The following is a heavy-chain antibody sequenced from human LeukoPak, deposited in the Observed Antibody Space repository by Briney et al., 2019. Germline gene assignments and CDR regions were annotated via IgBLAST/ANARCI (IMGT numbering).Heavy chain of an antibody. Sequence: PGGSLRPSCVASGFSFSSYWMAWVRQAPGKGLEWVANIKYDGTHKFYADSVKGRFTISRDNAKNSLFLEMNGLRADDTAVYFCASSHDSSGNDWGQGTLVTVSS. V-gene: IGHV3-7*01. J-gene: IGHJ4*02. CDR1: GFSFSSYW. D-gene: IGHD3-22*01. CDR3: ASSHDSSGND. CDR2: IKYDGTHK.